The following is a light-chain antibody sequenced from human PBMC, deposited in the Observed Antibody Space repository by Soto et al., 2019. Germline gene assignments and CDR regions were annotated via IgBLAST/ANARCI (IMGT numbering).Light chain of an antibody. Sequence: EIVLTQSPGTLSLSPGERATLSCRATQSSSSSYLAWYQQKPGQAPRLLIYGASSRATGIPARFSGSGSGTGFTLTISRLESEDFAVYYCQQYGNSAFTFGRGTKVDIK. CDR2: GAS. CDR1: QSSSSSY. V-gene: IGKV3-20*01. J-gene: IGKJ3*01. CDR3: QQYGNSAFT.